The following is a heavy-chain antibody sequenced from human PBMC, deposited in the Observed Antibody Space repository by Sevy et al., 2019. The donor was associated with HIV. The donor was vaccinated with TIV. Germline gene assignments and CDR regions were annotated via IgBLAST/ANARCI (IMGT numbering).Heavy chain of an antibody. Sequence: GGCLRLSCAASGFTFITYSMNWVRQAPGKGLEWVSYISSSSTTIYYADSVKGRFTISRDNAKNSLYLQMNSLRAEDTAVYYCARDLQYRYGPGYWGHGTLVTVSS. V-gene: IGHV3-48*01. J-gene: IGHJ4*01. D-gene: IGHD5-18*01. CDR2: ISSSSTTI. CDR3: ARDLQYRYGPGY. CDR1: GFTFITYS.